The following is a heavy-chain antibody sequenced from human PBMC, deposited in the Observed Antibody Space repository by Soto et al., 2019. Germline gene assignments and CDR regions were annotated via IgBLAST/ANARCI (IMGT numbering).Heavy chain of an antibody. J-gene: IGHJ4*02. D-gene: IGHD1-1*01. CDR2: IYWDDDK. CDR3: AHRCDIDGNWDGGYFDS. V-gene: IGHV2-5*02. Sequence: QITLKESGPTRVKPTQPLTLTCTFSGFSLSARPVGVGWIRQAPGKALERLALIYWDDDKRDSPSLTSRLTITKDTSKKQVVLTMTKMEPVVTGIYYCAHRCDIDGNWDGGYFDSWGQGALVTVSS. CDR1: GFSLSARPVG.